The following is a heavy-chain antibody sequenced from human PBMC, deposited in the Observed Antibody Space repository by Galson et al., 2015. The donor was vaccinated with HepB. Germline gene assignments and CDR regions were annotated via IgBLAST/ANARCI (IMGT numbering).Heavy chain of an antibody. D-gene: IGHD2-2*02. V-gene: IGHV1-69*06. Sequence: SVKVSCKASGGTFSSYAISWVRQAPGQGLEWMGGIIPIFGTANYAQKFQGRVTITADKSTSTAYMELSSLRSEDTAVYYCARVYCSSTSCYKGYYYGMDVWGQGTTVTVSS. CDR1: GGTFSSYA. CDR3: ARVYCSSTSCYKGYYYGMDV. J-gene: IGHJ6*02. CDR2: IIPIFGTA.